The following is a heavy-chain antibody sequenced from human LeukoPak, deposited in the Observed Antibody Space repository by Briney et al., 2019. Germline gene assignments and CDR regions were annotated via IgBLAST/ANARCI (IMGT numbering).Heavy chain of an antibody. Sequence: ASVKVSCKASGYIFPSYDINWVRQATGPGLEWMGWMNPNSGNTGYSQKFQDRVTITRNTSRSTAYMELSSLRCEDTAVYYWARDKGDYDPWGRGTLVTVSS. D-gene: IGHD3-16*01. CDR1: GYIFPSYD. CDR2: MNPNSGNT. V-gene: IGHV1-8*03. CDR3: ARDKGDYDP. J-gene: IGHJ5*02.